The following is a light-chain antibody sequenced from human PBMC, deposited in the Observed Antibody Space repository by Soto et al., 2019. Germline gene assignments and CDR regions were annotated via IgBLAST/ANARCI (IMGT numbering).Light chain of an antibody. V-gene: IGKV1-39*01. J-gene: IGKJ1*01. CDR3: QHYNAFPWP. CDR2: AAS. CDR1: QCISNY. Sequence: DIQVTQSPSSLSASVGDRVTITCRASQCISNYLNWYQQKPGKAPKLLIYAASSLQSGVPSRFSGSGSGTEFTLTIGGLQPDDFATYYCQHYNAFPWPFGQGTKVDIK.